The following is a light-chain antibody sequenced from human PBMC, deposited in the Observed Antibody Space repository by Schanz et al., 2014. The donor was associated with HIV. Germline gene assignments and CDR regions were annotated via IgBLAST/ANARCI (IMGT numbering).Light chain of an antibody. Sequence: DIVMTQSPLSLPVTPGEPATISCRSSQSLLHSNGHNYLDWYVQKPGQSPQLLFYLGSLRASGVPDRFSGSGSGTDFTLKISTVEAEDVGTYYCMHTLQNPTFGQGTKVEI. CDR3: MHTLQNPT. CDR1: QSLLHSNGHNY. V-gene: IGKV2-28*01. J-gene: IGKJ1*01. CDR2: LGS.